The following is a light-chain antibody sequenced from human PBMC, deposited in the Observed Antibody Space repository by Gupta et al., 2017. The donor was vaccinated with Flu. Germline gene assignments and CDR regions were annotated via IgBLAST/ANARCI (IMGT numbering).Light chain of an antibody. CDR2: EAS. CDR1: QSIGSH. J-gene: IGKJ4*01. CDR3: QQRAEWPLS. Sequence: PATLSLSPGERATLSCRASQSIGSHLGWYQQKPGQAPRLLIYEASNRATGVPDRFSGSGSGTDFTLTIRSLEPEDFSVYYCQQRAEWPLSFGGGTKVEIK. V-gene: IGKV3-11*01.